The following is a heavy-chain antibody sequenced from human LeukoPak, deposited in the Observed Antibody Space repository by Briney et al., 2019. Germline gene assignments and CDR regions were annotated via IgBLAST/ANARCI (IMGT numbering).Heavy chain of an antibody. D-gene: IGHD4-17*01. CDR3: ARAGPTGNWFDP. CDR1: GYTFTSYG. CDR2: ISAYNGNT. Sequence: ASVKVPCKASGYTFTSYGISWVRLAPGQGLEWMGWISAYNGNTNYAQKLQGRVTMTTDTSTSTAYMELRSLRSDDTAVYYCARAGPTGNWFDPWGQGTLVTVSS. V-gene: IGHV1-18*01. J-gene: IGHJ5*02.